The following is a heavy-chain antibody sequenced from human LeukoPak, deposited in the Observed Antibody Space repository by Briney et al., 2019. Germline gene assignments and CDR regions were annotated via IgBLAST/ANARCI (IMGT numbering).Heavy chain of an antibody. V-gene: IGHV3-30*18. J-gene: IGHJ4*02. CDR1: GFTFSSFG. Sequence: GGSLRLSCAASGFTFSSFGMHWVRQAPGKGLEWVAVISYNGDNKYYANSVKGRFTISRDNSKNTLYLQMNSLRAEDTAVYYCAKDRLLYCAHGVCYSDLFDYWGQGTLVTVSS. CDR3: AKDRLLYCAHGVCYSDLFDY. D-gene: IGHD2-8*01. CDR2: ISYNGDNK.